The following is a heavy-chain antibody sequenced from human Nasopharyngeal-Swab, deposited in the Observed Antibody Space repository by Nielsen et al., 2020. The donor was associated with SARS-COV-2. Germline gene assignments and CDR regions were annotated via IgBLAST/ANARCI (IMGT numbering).Heavy chain of an antibody. D-gene: IGHD3-9*01. CDR3: ARDRRDILTGYGLDV. V-gene: IGHV1-18*01. Sequence: ASVKVSCKASGDTFNSYGFSWVRQAPGQGLEWMGWISAYNGHTNYAQKLQGRVTMTTDTATNTAYMELRSLRSDDAAVYYCARDRRDILTGYGLDVWGQGTAVTVSS. CDR2: ISAYNGHT. J-gene: IGHJ6*02. CDR1: GDTFNSYG.